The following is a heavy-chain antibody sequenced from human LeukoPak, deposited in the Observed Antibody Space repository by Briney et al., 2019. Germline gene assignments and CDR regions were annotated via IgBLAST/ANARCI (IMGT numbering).Heavy chain of an antibody. CDR1: GFSFSDYW. CDR2: INSDGRNI. Sequence: GGPLRLSCAASGFSFSDYWMHWVRQAPGKGLVWVSRINSDGRNIAYADSVKGRFTISRDNAKNTLYLEMNSLTIEDTAVYYCARAISWNGAQGHMDVWGKGTTVTVS. CDR3: ARAISWNGAQGHMDV. D-gene: IGHD1-1*01. J-gene: IGHJ6*03. V-gene: IGHV3-74*03.